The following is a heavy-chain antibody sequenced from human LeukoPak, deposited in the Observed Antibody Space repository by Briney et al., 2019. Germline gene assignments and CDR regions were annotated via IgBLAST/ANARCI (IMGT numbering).Heavy chain of an antibody. CDR3: RSARKIAAAGYNWFDP. V-gene: IGHV3-30*03. Sequence: PGGSLRLSCAASGFTFSSYGMHWVRQAPGEGLEWVAVISYDGSNKYYADSVKGRFTISRDNSKNTLYLQMNSLRAEDTAVYYCRSARKIAAAGYNWFDPWGQGTLVTVSS. J-gene: IGHJ5*02. CDR2: ISYDGSNK. D-gene: IGHD6-13*01. CDR1: GFTFSSYG.